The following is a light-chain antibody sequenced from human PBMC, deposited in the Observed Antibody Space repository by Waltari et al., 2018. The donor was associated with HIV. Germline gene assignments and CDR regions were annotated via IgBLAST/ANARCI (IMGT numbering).Light chain of an antibody. CDR3: GTWDSSLSAVI. CDR2: DNY. J-gene: IGLJ2*01. CDR1: SSNIGNNY. V-gene: IGLV1-51*01. Sequence: QSVLTQPPSVSAAPGQKVTISCSGSSSNIGNNYVSWYQQPPGTAPKLLIYDNYKRPSGIPDRFSGSKSGTSATLGITGFQTGDEADYDCGTWDSSLSAVIFGGGTKLTVL.